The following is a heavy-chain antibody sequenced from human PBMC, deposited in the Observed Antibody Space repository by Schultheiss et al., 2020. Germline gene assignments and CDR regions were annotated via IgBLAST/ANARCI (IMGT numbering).Heavy chain of an antibody. Sequence: SETLSLTCTVSGGSVSSGGYYWSWIRQHPGKGLEWIGYIYYSGSTYYNPSLKSRVTISLDMSQNQFSLRLSSLTAADTAVYYCARVPGDHYDSSGYWAFDIWGQGTMVTVSS. V-gene: IGHV4-31*03. D-gene: IGHD3-22*01. CDR1: GGSVSSGGYY. CDR3: ARVPGDHYDSSGYWAFDI. J-gene: IGHJ3*02. CDR2: IYYSGST.